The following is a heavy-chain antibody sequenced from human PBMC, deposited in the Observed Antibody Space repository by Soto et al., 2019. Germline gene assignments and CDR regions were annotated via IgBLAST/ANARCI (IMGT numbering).Heavy chain of an antibody. CDR3: ARERVVVTAPGYYYYGMDV. CDR2: ISSSSSYT. J-gene: IGHJ6*02. V-gene: IGHV3-11*05. Sequence: PGGSLRLSCAASGFTFSDYYMSWIRQAPGKGLEWVSYISSSSSYTNYADSVKGRFTISRDNAKNSLYLQMNSLRAEDTAVYYCARERVVVTAPGYYYYGMDVWGQGTTVTVS. CDR1: GFTFSDYY. D-gene: IGHD3-22*01.